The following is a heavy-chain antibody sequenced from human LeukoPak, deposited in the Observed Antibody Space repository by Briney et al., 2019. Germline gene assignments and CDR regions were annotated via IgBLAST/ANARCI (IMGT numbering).Heavy chain of an antibody. CDR3: ARDSHSRARPGSPSHWYYFDY. D-gene: IGHD1-26*01. V-gene: IGHV3-30*01. J-gene: IGHJ4*02. CDR2: ISCDGSNK. Sequence: GRSLRLSCAASGFTFSSYAMHWVRQAPGKGLEWVAVISCDGSNKYYADSVKGRFTISRDNSKNTLYLQMNSLRAEDTAVYYCARDSHSRARPGSPSHWYYFDYWGQGTLVTVSS. CDR1: GFTFSSYA.